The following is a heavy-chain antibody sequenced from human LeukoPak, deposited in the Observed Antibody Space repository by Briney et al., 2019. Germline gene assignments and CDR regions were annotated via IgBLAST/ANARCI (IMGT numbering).Heavy chain of an antibody. CDR1: GFTVSSNY. V-gene: IGHV3-66*01. J-gene: IGHJ3*02. CDR3: ARELSRSGFDI. CDR2: IYSGGST. D-gene: IGHD3-10*01. Sequence: GGSLRLSCAASGFTVSSNYMSWVRQAPGKGLEWVSVIYSGGSTYYADSVKGRFTISRDNSKNTLYLQMNSLRAEDTAVYYCARELSRSGFDIWGQGTMVTVSS.